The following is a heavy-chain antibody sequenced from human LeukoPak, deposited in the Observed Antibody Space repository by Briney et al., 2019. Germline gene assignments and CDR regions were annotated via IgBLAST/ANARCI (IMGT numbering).Heavy chain of an antibody. D-gene: IGHD6-6*01. CDR2: IYYTGKT. CDR1: GDSVSNGNYY. CDR3: ARTYSSSSYVDY. Sequence: SETLSLTCTVSGDSVSNGNYYWSWLRQPPGKALEWIGYIYYTGKTDYNPSLEGRVTILVDTSRNHFPVKLSSVTAADTAVYYCARTYSSSSYVDYWGQGTLVTVSS. J-gene: IGHJ4*02. V-gene: IGHV4-61*03.